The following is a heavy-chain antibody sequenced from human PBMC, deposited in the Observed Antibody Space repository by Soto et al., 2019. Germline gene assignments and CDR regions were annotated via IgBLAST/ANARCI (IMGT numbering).Heavy chain of an antibody. D-gene: IGHD3-22*01. Sequence: EVQLVESGGGLVQPGGSLRLSCAGSGFTFSDHYIDWVGQAPGKGLELVGRSRDKAQGYSTAYAASVKGRFTTSRDESKKSVYLQMNSLKTEDTAFYSCVRATYFSDSSSYTRCFDYWGHGTLVNVSA. CDR3: VRATYFSDSSSYTRCFDY. CDR2: SRDKAQGYST. J-gene: IGHJ4*01. CDR1: GFTFSDHY. V-gene: IGHV3-72*01.